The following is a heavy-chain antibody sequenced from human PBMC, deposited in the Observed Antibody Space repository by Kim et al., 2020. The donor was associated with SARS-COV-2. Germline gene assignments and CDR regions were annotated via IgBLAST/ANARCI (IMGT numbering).Heavy chain of an antibody. CDR1: GFTFSSYD. CDR2: IGTAGDT. CDR3: ARGAGSSSWAYYYYGMDV. V-gene: IGHV3-13*01. Sequence: GGSLRLSCAASGFTFSSYDMHWVRQATGKGLEWVSAIGTAGDTYYPGSVKGRFTISRENAKNSLYLQMNSLRAGDTAVYYCARGAGSSSWAYYYYGMDVFGQGTTVTVSS. J-gene: IGHJ6*02. D-gene: IGHD6-13*01.